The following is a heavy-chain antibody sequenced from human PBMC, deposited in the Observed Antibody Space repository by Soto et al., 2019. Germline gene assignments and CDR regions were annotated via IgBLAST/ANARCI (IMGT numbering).Heavy chain of an antibody. Sequence: GGSLRLSCAASGFTFSSYSMNWVRQAPGKGLEWVSSISSSSSYIYYADSVKDRFTISRDNAKNSLYLQMNSLRAEDTAVYYCARDSAAAGTNYYGMDVWGQGTTVTVSS. J-gene: IGHJ6*02. CDR2: ISSSSSYI. V-gene: IGHV3-21*01. D-gene: IGHD6-13*01. CDR1: GFTFSSYS. CDR3: ARDSAAAGTNYYGMDV.